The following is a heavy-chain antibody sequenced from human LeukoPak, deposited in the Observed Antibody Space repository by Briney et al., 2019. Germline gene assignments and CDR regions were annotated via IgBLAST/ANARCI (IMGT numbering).Heavy chain of an antibody. CDR2: IYYSGST. J-gene: IGHJ6*02. Sequence: PSQTLSLTCTVSGGSISSGGYYWSWIRQHPGKGLEWIGYIYYSGSTYYNPSLKSRVTISVDTSKNQFSLKLSSVTAADTAVYYCARERTQQPPWPNYYYYYGMDVWGRGTTVTVSS. V-gene: IGHV4-31*03. CDR3: ARERTQQPPWPNYYYYYGMDV. D-gene: IGHD6-13*01. CDR1: GGSISSGGYY.